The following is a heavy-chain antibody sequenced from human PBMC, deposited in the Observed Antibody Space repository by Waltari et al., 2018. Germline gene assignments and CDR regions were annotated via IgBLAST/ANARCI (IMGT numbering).Heavy chain of an antibody. Sequence: QVQLVQSGAEVKKPGASVKVSCKASGYNFTSYDIHWVRQATGQGLEWMGWMNPNSGNTGYTQKFQGRVTMTRNTSISTAYMELSSLRSEDTAVYYCARDGITGTTALLPWSQGTLVTVSS. CDR3: ARDGITGTTALLP. J-gene: IGHJ5*02. V-gene: IGHV1-8*01. CDR2: MNPNSGNT. D-gene: IGHD1-7*01. CDR1: GYNFTSYD.